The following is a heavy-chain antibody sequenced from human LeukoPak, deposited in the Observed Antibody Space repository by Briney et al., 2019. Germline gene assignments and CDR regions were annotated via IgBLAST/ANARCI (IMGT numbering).Heavy chain of an antibody. V-gene: IGHV3-64D*09. CDR1: GFTFSIYT. D-gene: IGHD3-22*01. Sequence: PGGSLRLSCSASGFTFSIYTMHWVRQATGKGLKYVSALSRNGGSTYYADSVKGRFTISRDNSKNTLYLQVSSLRAEDTAVYYCVKADYYDTSNYYYRYFQYWGQGTLVTVSS. CDR2: LSRNGGST. J-gene: IGHJ1*01. CDR3: VKADYYDTSNYYYRYFQY.